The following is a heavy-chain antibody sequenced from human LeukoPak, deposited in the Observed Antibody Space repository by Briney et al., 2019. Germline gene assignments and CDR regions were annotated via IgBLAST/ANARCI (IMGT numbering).Heavy chain of an antibody. CDR1: GGSISSYY. V-gene: IGHV4-59*01. J-gene: IGHJ5*02. CDR3: ARSYGRIMITSAPWFDP. D-gene: IGHD3-16*01. CDR2: IYYSGST. Sequence: PSETLSLTCTVSGGSISSYYWSWIRQPPGKGLEWIGYIYYSGSTNYNPSLKSRVTISVDTSKNQFSLKLSSVTAADTAVYYCARSYGRIMITSAPWFDPWGQGTLVTVSS.